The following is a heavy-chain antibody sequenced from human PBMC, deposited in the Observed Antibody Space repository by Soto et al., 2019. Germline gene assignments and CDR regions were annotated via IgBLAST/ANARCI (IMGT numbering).Heavy chain of an antibody. CDR1: GYSFTSYW. CDR2: IYPGDSDT. Sequence: PGESLKISCKGSGYSFTSYWIGWVRQMPGKGLEWMGIIYPGDSDTRYSPSFQGQVTVSADKSISTAYLQWSSLKASDTAMYYCARYRGVAAAGTSWFDPWGQGTLVTVSS. CDR3: ARYRGVAAAGTSWFDP. D-gene: IGHD6-13*01. V-gene: IGHV5-51*01. J-gene: IGHJ5*02.